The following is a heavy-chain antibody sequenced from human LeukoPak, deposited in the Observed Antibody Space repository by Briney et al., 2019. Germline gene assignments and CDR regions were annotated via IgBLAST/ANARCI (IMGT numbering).Heavy chain of an antibody. J-gene: IGHJ6*03. D-gene: IGHD6-19*01. CDR1: GGTFGSYA. Sequence: SVKVSCKASGGTFGSYAISWVRQAPGQGLEWMGGIIPIFGTANYAQKFQGRVTITTDESTSTAYMELSSLRSEDTAVYYCARGRTLGRFCIAVAGCYYYYMDVWGKGTTVTVSS. V-gene: IGHV1-69*05. CDR2: IIPIFGTA. CDR3: ARGRTLGRFCIAVAGCYYYYMDV.